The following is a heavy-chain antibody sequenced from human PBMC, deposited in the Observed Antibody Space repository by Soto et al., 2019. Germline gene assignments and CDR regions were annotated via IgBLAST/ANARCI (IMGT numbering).Heavy chain of an antibody. CDR3: ASVTFGGIVLAN. CDR2: IYFNGNT. V-gene: IGHV4-59*01. J-gene: IGHJ4*02. D-gene: IGHD3-16*01. CDR1: AASFSKYY. Sequence: SETLSLTCTVSAASFSKYYWTWIRQPPGKGLEWIGYIYFNGNTKYNPSLEGRLTISIDTSKKEFSLKLTSVTAADAAVYYCASVTFGGIVLANWGQGTLVTVSS.